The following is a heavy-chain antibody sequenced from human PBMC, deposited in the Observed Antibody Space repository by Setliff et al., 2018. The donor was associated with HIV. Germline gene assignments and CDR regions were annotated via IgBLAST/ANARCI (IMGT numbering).Heavy chain of an antibody. CDR3: ARDSCSSTSCPNWFDP. Sequence: GASVKVSCKASGYTFTSYGISWVRQAPGQGLEWMGWISGYNGNTKYVQRFQGRVTMTTDTSTSTAYMELRSLRSDDTAVYFCARDSCSSTSCPNWFDPWGQGTLVTVSS. CDR1: GYTFTSYG. D-gene: IGHD2-2*01. J-gene: IGHJ5*02. V-gene: IGHV1-18*01. CDR2: ISGYNGNT.